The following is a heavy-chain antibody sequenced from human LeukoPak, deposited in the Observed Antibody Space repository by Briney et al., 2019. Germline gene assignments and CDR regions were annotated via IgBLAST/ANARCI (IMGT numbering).Heavy chain of an antibody. J-gene: IGHJ3*02. D-gene: IGHD3-22*01. CDR1: GGSISSYY. Sequence: PSETLSLTCTVSGGSISSYYWSWIRQPAGKGLEWIGRIYTSGSTNYNPSLKSRATMSVDTSKTQFSLKLSSVTAADTAVYYCARDRDYYDSSGPPQNAFDIWGQGTMVTVSS. CDR3: ARDRDYYDSSGPPQNAFDI. V-gene: IGHV4-4*07. CDR2: IYTSGST.